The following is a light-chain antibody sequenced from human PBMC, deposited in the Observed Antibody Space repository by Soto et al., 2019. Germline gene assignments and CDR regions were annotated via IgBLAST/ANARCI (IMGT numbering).Light chain of an antibody. J-gene: IGLJ2*01. CDR3: SSYTSSGTMV. CDR2: EVR. CDR1: SSDIGGFNY. Sequence: QSALTQPASVSGSPGQSITISCTGTSSDIGGFNYVSWYQQYPDKAPKLMIYEVRNRPSGVSNRFSGSKSANTASLTISGLQAEDEADYYCSSYTSSGTMVFGGGTKLTVL. V-gene: IGLV2-14*01.